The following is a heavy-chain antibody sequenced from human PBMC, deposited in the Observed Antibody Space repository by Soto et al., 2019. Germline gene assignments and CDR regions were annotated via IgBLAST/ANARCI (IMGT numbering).Heavy chain of an antibody. Sequence: SVNVSCQASGGTYSSYTISWVRQAPGQGLEWMGRIIPILGIANYAQKFQGRVTITADKSTSTAYMELSSLRSEDTAVYYCARHYSNYDAPDAFDIWGQGTMVTVSS. D-gene: IGHD4-4*01. CDR2: IIPILGIA. V-gene: IGHV1-69*02. CDR1: GGTYSSYT. CDR3: ARHYSNYDAPDAFDI. J-gene: IGHJ3*02.